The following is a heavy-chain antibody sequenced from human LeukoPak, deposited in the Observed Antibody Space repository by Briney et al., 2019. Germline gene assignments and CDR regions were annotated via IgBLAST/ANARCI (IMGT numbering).Heavy chain of an antibody. J-gene: IGHJ4*02. Sequence: GGSLRLSCEASGFTFSIYDIYWVRQAPGKGLECVASISRNSGDYTLYAASVKGRFTISRDNSRSTLYLQMNSLRADDTAVYYCAKGVYTARREFDYWGQGTLVTVSS. CDR3: AKGVYTARREFDY. CDR1: GFTFSIYD. D-gene: IGHD5-18*01. V-gene: IGHV3-23*01. CDR2: ISRNSGDYT.